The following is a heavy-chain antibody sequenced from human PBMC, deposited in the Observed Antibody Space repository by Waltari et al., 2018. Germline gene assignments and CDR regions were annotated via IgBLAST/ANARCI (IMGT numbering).Heavy chain of an antibody. CDR1: GYSFGSFY. V-gene: IGHV5-51*01. J-gene: IGHJ6*02. D-gene: IGHD1-1*01. Sequence: EVQLVQSGAEVKKSGESLKISCKSSGYSFGSFYIAWVRQMPGKGLEWMGVRYPVDSGTSYSPSCQGQVTISVDRSINTAYLQWGSLKATDTAMYYCARLRQPASYYYGMDVWGQGTTITVSS. CDR3: ARLRQPASYYYGMDV. CDR2: RYPVDSGT.